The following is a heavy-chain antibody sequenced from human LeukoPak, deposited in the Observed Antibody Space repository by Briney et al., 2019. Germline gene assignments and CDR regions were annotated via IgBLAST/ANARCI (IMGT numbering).Heavy chain of an antibody. J-gene: IGHJ3*02. CDR1: GFTFSSYA. Sequence: GGSLRLSCAASGFTFSSYAMSWVRQAPGKGLEWVSAISGSGGSTYYADSVKGRFTISRDNSKNTLYLQMNSLRAEDTAVYYCAKDRAGANLGSDAFHMWGQGTTVTVSS. CDR2: ISGSGGST. CDR3: AKDRAGANLGSDAFHM. V-gene: IGHV3-23*01. D-gene: IGHD1-26*01.